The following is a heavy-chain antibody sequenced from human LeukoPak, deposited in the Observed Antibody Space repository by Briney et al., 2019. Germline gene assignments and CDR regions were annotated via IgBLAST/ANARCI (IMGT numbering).Heavy chain of an antibody. CDR3: ARVGYLGSQRAFDL. J-gene: IGHJ3*01. D-gene: IGHD3-22*01. CDR2: ISYVGSNK. Sequence: GGSLRLSCAASGFTFTSYAMHWVRQAPGKGLEWVAFISYVGSNKYYADSVKGRFTISRDNSKNTLYLQMNSLSTEDTAMYYCARVGYLGSQRAFDLWGQGTMVTVSS. V-gene: IGHV3-30-3*01. CDR1: GFTFTSYA.